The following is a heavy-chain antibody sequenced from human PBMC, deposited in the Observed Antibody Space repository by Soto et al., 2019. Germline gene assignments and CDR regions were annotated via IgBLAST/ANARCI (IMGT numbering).Heavy chain of an antibody. V-gene: IGHV3-7*05. D-gene: IGHD6-25*01. CDR3: ARDVSPGSSGLYFDAFDI. CDR2: IRKDGSQR. Sequence: EVQLVESGGGLVQPGGSLTLSCAASEFAFSSYWMTWVRQAPGKGLEWVANIRKDGSQRSYLDSVRGRFTISRDNSKNSLYLQMNSLRAEDTGLYFCARDVSPGSSGLYFDAFDIWGQGTMGTVSS. CDR1: EFAFSSYW. J-gene: IGHJ3*02.